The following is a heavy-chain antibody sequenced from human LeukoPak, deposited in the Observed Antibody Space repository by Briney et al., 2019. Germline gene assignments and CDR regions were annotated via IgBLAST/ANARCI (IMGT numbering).Heavy chain of an antibody. CDR3: AKVQAAAADDAFDI. CDR2: ISNDGSNK. J-gene: IGHJ3*02. D-gene: IGHD6-13*01. V-gene: IGHV3-30*18. Sequence: PGGSLRLSCAASGFTFSSYGMHWVRQAPGKGLEWVAVISNDGSNKYYADSVKGRFTISRDNSKNTLYLQMNSLRAEDTAVYYCAKVQAAAADDAFDIWGQGTMVTVSS. CDR1: GFTFSSYG.